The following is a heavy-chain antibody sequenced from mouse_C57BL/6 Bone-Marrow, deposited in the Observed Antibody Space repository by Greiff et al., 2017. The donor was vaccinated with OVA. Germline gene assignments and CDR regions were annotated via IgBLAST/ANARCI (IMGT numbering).Heavy chain of an antibody. V-gene: IGHV1-20*01. CDR2: INPYNGDT. CDR1: GYSFTGYF. CDR3: AREGGGIYYYGSRLFAY. D-gene: IGHD1-1*01. J-gene: IGHJ3*01. Sequence: DVKLQESGPELVKPGDSVKISCKASGYSFTGYFMNWVMQSHGKSLEWIGRINPYNGDTFYNQKFKGKATLTVDKSSSTAHMELRSLTSEDSAVYYCAREGGGIYYYGSRLFAYWGQGTLVTVSA.